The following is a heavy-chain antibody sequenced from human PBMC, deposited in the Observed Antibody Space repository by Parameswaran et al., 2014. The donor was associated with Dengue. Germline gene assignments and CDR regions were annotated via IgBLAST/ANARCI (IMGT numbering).Heavy chain of an antibody. D-gene: IGHD6-6*01. CDR3: ARDSDRYSTSSAFLDY. V-gene: IGHV1-18*01. Sequence: WVRQAPGQGLEWMGWISAYNGNTNYAQNLQARLTMTTDTSTNTAYMELTSLRSDDTAVYYCARDSDRYSTSSAFLDYWGQGTLVTVSS. CDR2: ISAYNGNT. J-gene: IGHJ4*02.